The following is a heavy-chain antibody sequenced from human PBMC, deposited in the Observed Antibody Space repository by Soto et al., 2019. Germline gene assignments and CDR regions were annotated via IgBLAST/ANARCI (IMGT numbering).Heavy chain of an antibody. CDR1: GYTFTSYG. Sequence: QVQLVQSGAEVKKPGASVKVSCKASGYTFTSYGISWVRQAPGQGLEWMGWISAYNGNTNYAQKLQGRVTMTTDTSTXXAXMAXRSLRSDDTAVYYCAFLGGGYYYDSSGYSFDAFDIWGQGTMVTVSS. V-gene: IGHV1-18*01. CDR3: AFLGGGYYYDSSGYSFDAFDI. J-gene: IGHJ3*02. CDR2: ISAYNGNT. D-gene: IGHD3-22*01.